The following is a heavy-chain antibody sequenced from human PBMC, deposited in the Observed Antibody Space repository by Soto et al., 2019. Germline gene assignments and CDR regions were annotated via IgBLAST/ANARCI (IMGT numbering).Heavy chain of an antibody. CDR3: VSEGYNYFDY. CDR2: ISSSGTTK. J-gene: IGHJ4*02. Sequence: EVQLVESGGGLIQPGGSLRLSCAASGFTFHSYGMDWVRQAPGKGLEWISHISSSGTTKFYADSVKGRFTVSRDNAENSLFLQMNRVRAGDTVIYFCVSEGYNYFDYWGQGILVTVSS. D-gene: IGHD5-12*01. V-gene: IGHV3-48*03. CDR1: GFTFHSYG.